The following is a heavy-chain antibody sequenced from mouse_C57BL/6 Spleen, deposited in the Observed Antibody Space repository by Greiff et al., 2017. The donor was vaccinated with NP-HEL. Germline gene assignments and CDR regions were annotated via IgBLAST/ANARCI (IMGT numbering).Heavy chain of an antibody. J-gene: IGHJ2*01. V-gene: IGHV1-26*01. Sequence: VQLQQSGPELVKPGASVKISCKASGYTFTDYYMNWVKQSHGKSLEWIGDINPNNGGTSYNQKFKGKATLTVDKSSSTAYMELRSLTSEDSAVYYCARSSYYYGSSYNYFDYWGQGTTLTVSS. CDR2: INPNNGGT. CDR3: ARSSYYYGSSYNYFDY. D-gene: IGHD1-1*01. CDR1: GYTFTDYY.